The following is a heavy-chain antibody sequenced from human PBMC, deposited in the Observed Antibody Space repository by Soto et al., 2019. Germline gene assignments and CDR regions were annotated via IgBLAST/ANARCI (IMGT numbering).Heavy chain of an antibody. Sequence: KSSETLSLTCTVSGGSVSSGSYYWSWIRQPPGKGLEWTGYIYYSGSTNYNPSLKSRVTISVDTSKNQFSLKLSSVTAADTAVYYCARGLAVAGTGWFDPWGQGTLVTVSS. CDR3: ARGLAVAGTGWFDP. V-gene: IGHV4-61*01. CDR1: GGSVSSGSYY. D-gene: IGHD6-19*01. J-gene: IGHJ5*02. CDR2: IYYSGST.